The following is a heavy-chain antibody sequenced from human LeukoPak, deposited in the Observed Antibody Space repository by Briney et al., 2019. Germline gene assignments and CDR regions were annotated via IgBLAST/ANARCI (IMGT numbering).Heavy chain of an antibody. CDR1: GFTFSSYA. D-gene: IGHD1-7*01. V-gene: IGHV3-23*01. Sequence: PGGSLRLSCAASGFTFSSYAMNWVRQAPGMGLEWVSANSGSGGSTYYADSVKGRFTFSRDNSKNTLYLQMSSLRAEDTAVYYCATEGKTRTWNYYQAKPVYWGQGTLVTVSS. J-gene: IGHJ4*02. CDR3: ATEGKTRTWNYYQAKPVY. CDR2: NSGSGGST.